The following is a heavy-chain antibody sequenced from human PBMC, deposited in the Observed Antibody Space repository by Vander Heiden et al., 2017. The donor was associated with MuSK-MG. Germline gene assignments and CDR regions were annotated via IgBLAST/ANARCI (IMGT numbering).Heavy chain of an antibody. D-gene: IGHD3-22*01. CDR3: ARAMGDFYDSAVYDPKFFDY. J-gene: IGHJ4*02. CDR2: SYHSGRT. Sequence: QVRLQESGPGLVKPSGTLSLTCNISGGSMRNFYWTWIRKPPGTGLEWIGNSYHSGRTDFMPSLKSRLTMSVDTPKGQFSLRLSSVTAADTGIYFCARAMGDFYDSAVYDPKFFDYWGPGILVTISS. CDR1: GGSMRNFY. V-gene: IGHV4-59*01.